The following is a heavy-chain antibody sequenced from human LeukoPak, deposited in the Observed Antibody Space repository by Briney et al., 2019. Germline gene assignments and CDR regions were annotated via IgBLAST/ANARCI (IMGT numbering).Heavy chain of an antibody. CDR2: IKEDGSEK. CDR3: VRDCGFHTFDY. CDR1: GFTFSGYW. J-gene: IGHJ4*02. D-gene: IGHD2-21*01. Sequence: GGSLRLSCAASGFTFSGYWMTWVRQAPGKGLEYVVNIKEDGSEKYYVDSVKGRFTISRDNTKNSLYLQMSSPRGDDTAVYYCVRDCGFHTFDYWGQGTLVTVPS. V-gene: IGHV3-7*05.